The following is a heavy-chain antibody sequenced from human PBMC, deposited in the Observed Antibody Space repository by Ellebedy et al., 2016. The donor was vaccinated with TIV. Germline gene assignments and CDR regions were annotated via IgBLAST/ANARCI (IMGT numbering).Heavy chain of an antibody. Sequence: GGSLRLXXAASGITFSSYSMNWVRQAPGKGLEWVSSISSSSSYIYYADSVKGRFTISRDNAKNSLYLQMNSLRAEDTAVYYCARDLGPWRDYYYYGMDVWGQGTTVTVSS. D-gene: IGHD3-16*01. V-gene: IGHV3-21*01. CDR2: ISSSSSYI. CDR3: ARDLGPWRDYYYYGMDV. J-gene: IGHJ6*02. CDR1: GITFSSYS.